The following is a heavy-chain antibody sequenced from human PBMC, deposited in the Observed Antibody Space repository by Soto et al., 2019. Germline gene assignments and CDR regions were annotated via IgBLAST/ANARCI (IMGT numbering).Heavy chain of an antibody. CDR1: GGSFSGYY. CDR2: INHSGST. J-gene: IGHJ4*02. Sequence: SETLSLTCAVYGGSFSGYYWSWIRQPPGKGLEWIGEINHSGSTNYNPSLKSRVTISVDTSKNQFSLKLSSVTAADTAVYYCARLINMVRAVDVDYWGQGTLVTVSS. D-gene: IGHD3-10*01. CDR3: ARLINMVRAVDVDY. V-gene: IGHV4-34*01.